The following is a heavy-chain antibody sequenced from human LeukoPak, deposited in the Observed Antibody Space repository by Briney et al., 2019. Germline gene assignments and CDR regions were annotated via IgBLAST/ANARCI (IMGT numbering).Heavy chain of an antibody. CDR2: IYSGGDT. J-gene: IGHJ4*02. V-gene: IGHV3-53*01. CDR3: ATRDRNNGVDY. Sequence: GGCLRLSCAVSEFTVYNSYMSWVRQAPGKGLEWVSIIYSGGDTFYVDSVKGRFTISRDKSKNTVYLQMNSLRAEDTAVYYCATRDRNNGVDYWGQGTQVTVSS. D-gene: IGHD2-8*01. CDR1: EFTVYNSY.